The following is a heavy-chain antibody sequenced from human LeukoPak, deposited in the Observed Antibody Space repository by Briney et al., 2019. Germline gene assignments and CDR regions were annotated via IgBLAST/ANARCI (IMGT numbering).Heavy chain of an antibody. Sequence: SETLSLTSIVSGSISSYYWTWIRQPPGKGLEWIGHSYFTGNPNYNPSLKSRVTISVDPPKNQFSLKLTSVTAADTAVYYCAGLRSTVAWASFDYWGQGILVTVSS. V-gene: IGHV4-59*08. CDR3: AGLRSTVAWASFDY. J-gene: IGHJ4*02. CDR2: SYFTGNP. CDR1: GSISSYY. D-gene: IGHD4-23*01.